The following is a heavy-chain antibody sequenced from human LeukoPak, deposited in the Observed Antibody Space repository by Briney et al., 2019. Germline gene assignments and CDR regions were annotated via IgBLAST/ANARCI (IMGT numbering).Heavy chain of an antibody. V-gene: IGHV3-53*01. J-gene: IGHJ4*02. CDR2: IYSGGST. D-gene: IGHD3-10*01. CDR1: GFTVSSNY. Sequence: GGSLRLSCAASGFTVSSNYMSWVRQAPGKGLEWVSVIYSGGSTYYADSVMGRFTISRDNSKNTLYLQMNSLRAEDTAVYYCAREGHGSGSYWDYWGQGTLVTASS. CDR3: AREGHGSGSYWDY.